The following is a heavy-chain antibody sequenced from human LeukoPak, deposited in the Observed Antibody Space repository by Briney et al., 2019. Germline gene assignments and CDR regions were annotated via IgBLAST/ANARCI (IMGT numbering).Heavy chain of an antibody. CDR1: GGSISSYY. Sequence: SETLSLTCTVSGGSISSYYWSWIRQPPGKGLEWIGYIYTSGSTNYNPSLKSRVTISVDTSKNQISLKLSSVTAADTAVYYCARAPGYSGYVFSGWYFDYWGQGTLVTVSS. CDR3: ARAPGYSGYVFSGWYFDY. CDR2: IYTSGST. V-gene: IGHV4-4*09. J-gene: IGHJ4*02. D-gene: IGHD5-12*01.